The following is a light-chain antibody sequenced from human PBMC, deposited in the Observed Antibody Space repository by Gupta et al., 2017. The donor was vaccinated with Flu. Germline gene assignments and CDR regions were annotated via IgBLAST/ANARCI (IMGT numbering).Light chain of an antibody. Sequence: ATLSVSPGERATLSCRASQSVGSDLAWYQQKPGQAPRLLIYDASTRATGLPARFSGSGSGTEFTLTISSLQSEDFAIYYCQQYNDWPPYTFGQGTKLEIK. J-gene: IGKJ2*01. CDR2: DAS. CDR1: QSVGSD. V-gene: IGKV3-15*01. CDR3: QQYNDWPPYT.